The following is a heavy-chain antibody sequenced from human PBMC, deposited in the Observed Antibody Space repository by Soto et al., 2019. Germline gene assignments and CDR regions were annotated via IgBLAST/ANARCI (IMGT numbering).Heavy chain of an antibody. J-gene: IGHJ4*02. CDR1: GGTFSSYA. CDR2: IIPIFGTA. Sequence: QVQLVQSGAAVKKPGSAVKVSCKASGGTFSSYAISWLRQAPGQGLEWMGGIIPIFGTANYAQKFQGRVTITAEESTSTAYMELSSLRSEDTAVYYCATKMVYAKQFDYWGKGTLVTVSS. D-gene: IGHD2-8*01. CDR3: ATKMVYAKQFDY. V-gene: IGHV1-69*01.